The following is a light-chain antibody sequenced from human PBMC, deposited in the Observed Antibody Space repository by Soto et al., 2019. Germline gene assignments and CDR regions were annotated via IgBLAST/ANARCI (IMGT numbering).Light chain of an antibody. CDR2: EIN. CDR1: SSDVGAYDY. J-gene: IGLJ1*01. CDR3: SSFAGSNNFPYV. V-gene: IGLV2-8*01. Sequence: QSALTLPPSASGSPGQSVTISCTGTSSDVGAYDYVSWYQQHPGKAPKLMIYEINKRPSGVPDRFSGSKSGNTASLTVSGLQAEDEADYYCSSFAGSNNFPYVFGTGTKVTVL.